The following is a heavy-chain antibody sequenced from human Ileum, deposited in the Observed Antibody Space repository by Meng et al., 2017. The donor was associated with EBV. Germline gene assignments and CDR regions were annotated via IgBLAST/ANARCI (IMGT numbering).Heavy chain of an antibody. CDR3: ARGNKVSDRGFDY. V-gene: IGHV4-34*01. Sequence: QGQLQQWGAGLLKPSETLSLTGAVYVGSFSGYYWSWIRQPPGKGLEWIGEINHSGSTNYNPSLKSRVTISVDTSKNQFSLKLSSVTAADTAVYYCARGNKVSDRGFDYWGQGTLVTVSS. CDR2: INHSGST. D-gene: IGHD3-10*01. CDR1: VGSFSGYY. J-gene: IGHJ4*02.